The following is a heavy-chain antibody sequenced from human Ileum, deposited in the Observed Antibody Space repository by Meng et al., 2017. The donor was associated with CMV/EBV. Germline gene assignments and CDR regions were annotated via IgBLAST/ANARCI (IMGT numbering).Heavy chain of an antibody. CDR2: IHYTGST. CDR3: AGPGGSYAFDN. D-gene: IGHD1-26*01. CDR1: AGSISRSDCY. Sequence: CPVSAGSISRSDCYWAWIRQPPGKGLEWIGSIHYTGSTYYNSSLNSRLSMSVDTSKNQFSLRLSSVTAADTAIYYCAGPGGSYAFDNWGQGILVTVSS. V-gene: IGHV4-39*01. J-gene: IGHJ4*02.